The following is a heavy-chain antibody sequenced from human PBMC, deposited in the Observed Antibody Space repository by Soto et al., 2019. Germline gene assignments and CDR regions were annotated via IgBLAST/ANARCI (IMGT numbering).Heavy chain of an antibody. CDR3: GPREYDYVWGVTDY. J-gene: IGHJ4*02. Sequence: EVQLVESGGGLVQPGGSLRLSCAASGFTFNRYWMSWVRQAPGKGLEWVANVKQDGSEKYYVASVKGRFTISRDTATNSVCLQMNRLRAEDTAVYYGGPREYDYVWGVTDYWGQGTLVTVSS. CDR2: VKQDGSEK. D-gene: IGHD3-16*01. CDR1: GFTFNRYW. V-gene: IGHV3-7*05.